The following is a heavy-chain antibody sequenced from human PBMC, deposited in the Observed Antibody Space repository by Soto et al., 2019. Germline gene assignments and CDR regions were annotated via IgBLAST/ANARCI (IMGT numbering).Heavy chain of an antibody. Sequence: QVQLQQWGAGLLKPSETLSLTCAVYGGSFSGYYWSWIRQPPGKGLEWIGEINHSGSTNYNPSLTSRVTISVDTSEIQFSLKLSSVTAADTAVYYCARGTRWFPDYWGQGTLVTVSS. CDR2: INHSGST. CDR1: GGSFSGYY. J-gene: IGHJ4*02. CDR3: ARGTRWFPDY. V-gene: IGHV4-34*01. D-gene: IGHD2-15*01.